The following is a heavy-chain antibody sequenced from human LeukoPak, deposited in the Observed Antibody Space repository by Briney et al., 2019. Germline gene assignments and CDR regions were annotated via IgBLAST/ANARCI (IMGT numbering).Heavy chain of an antibody. Sequence: SETLSLTCTVSGGSISSSSHYWGWIRQPPGKGLEWIGSIYYSGNTYYNPFLKSRVTISVDTSKNQFSLRLSSVSAADTAVYYCAREHSATYFDYWGQGTLVTVSS. J-gene: IGHJ4*02. CDR1: GGSISSSSHY. CDR3: AREHSATYFDY. V-gene: IGHV4-39*02. CDR2: IYYSGNT. D-gene: IGHD1-26*01.